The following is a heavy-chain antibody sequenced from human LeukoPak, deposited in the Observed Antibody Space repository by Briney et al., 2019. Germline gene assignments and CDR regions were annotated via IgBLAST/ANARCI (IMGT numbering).Heavy chain of an antibody. V-gene: IGHV3-30*18. CDR2: ISYDGSNK. J-gene: IGHJ4*02. CDR3: AKDAAMVRGVPDY. D-gene: IGHD3-10*01. Sequence: GGSLRLSCAASGFXFSSYGMHWVRQAPGKGLEWVAVISYDGSNKYYADSVKGRFTISRDNSKNTLYLQMNSLRAEDTAVYYCAKDAAMVRGVPDYWGQGTLVTVSS. CDR1: GFXFSSYG.